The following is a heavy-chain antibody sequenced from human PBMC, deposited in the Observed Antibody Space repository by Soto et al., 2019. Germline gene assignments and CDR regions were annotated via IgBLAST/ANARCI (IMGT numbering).Heavy chain of an antibody. CDR2: ISGSGAAT. D-gene: IGHD3-22*01. Sequence: EVQLLESGGGLVQPGGSLRLSCAASGFTFSSYAMSWVRQAPGKGLEWVSAISGSGAATYYADSVKGRFTISRDNSKTTVYLQMNTLRAVDTAVYYCAKRSRDQRDGSGYYSQFDYWGQGTLVTVSS. CDR1: GFTFSSYA. J-gene: IGHJ4*02. V-gene: IGHV3-23*01. CDR3: AKRSRDQRDGSGYYSQFDY.